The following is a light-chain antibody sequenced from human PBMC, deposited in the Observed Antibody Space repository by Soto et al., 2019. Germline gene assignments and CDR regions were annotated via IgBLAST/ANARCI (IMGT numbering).Light chain of an antibody. J-gene: IGKJ5*01. V-gene: IGKV3-15*01. CDR3: EQYNNWFSIT. CDR2: GAS. CDR1: QSVSSN. Sequence: EIVMTQSPATLSVSPGDRATLSCRASQSVSSNLAWYQQKPGQAPRLLIYGASTRATGIPARFSGSGFGTEFTLTISSLQPEDFAVYYCEQYNNWFSITFGQGTRLEI.